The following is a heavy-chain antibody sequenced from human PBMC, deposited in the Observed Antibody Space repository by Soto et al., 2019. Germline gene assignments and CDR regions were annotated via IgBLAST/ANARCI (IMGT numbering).Heavy chain of an antibody. Sequence: ASVKVSCKASGYTFTSYGISWVRQAPGQGLEWMGWMIANSGNTGYAQEFQGRLTMTRNTSISTAYMELSSLRSEDTAVYYCARGNGGSYDWFDPWGQGTLVTVSS. CDR3: ARGNGGSYDWFDP. D-gene: IGHD1-26*01. J-gene: IGHJ5*02. V-gene: IGHV1-8*02. CDR2: MIANSGNT. CDR1: GYTFTSYG.